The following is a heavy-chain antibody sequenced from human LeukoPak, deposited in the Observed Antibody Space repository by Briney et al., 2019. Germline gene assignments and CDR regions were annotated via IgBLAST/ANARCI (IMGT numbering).Heavy chain of an antibody. V-gene: IGHV1-2*02. CDR2: INPNSGGT. Sequence: ASVKASCKASGYTSTGYYMHWVRQAPGQGLEWMGWINPNSGGTNYAQKFQGRVTMTRDTSISTAYMELSRLRSDDTAVYYCARGFGQQLVRNDYWGQGTLVTVSS. CDR1: GYTSTGYY. D-gene: IGHD6-13*01. J-gene: IGHJ4*02. CDR3: ARGFGQQLVRNDY.